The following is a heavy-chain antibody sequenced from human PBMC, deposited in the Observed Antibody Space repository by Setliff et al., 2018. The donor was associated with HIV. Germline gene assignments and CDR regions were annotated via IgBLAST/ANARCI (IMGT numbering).Heavy chain of an antibody. CDR1: GYTFTGYF. V-gene: IGHV1-8*02. D-gene: IGHD3-10*01. CDR3: ARDGSSYYGSGSYTWFDP. CDR2: MNPNSGNT. Sequence: WASVKVSCKASGYTFTGYFMHWVRQAPGQGLEWMGWMNPNSGNTGYAQKFQGRVTMTRKISISTAYMELSSLRSEDTAVYYCARDGSSYYGSGSYTWFDPWGQGTLVTVSS. J-gene: IGHJ5*02.